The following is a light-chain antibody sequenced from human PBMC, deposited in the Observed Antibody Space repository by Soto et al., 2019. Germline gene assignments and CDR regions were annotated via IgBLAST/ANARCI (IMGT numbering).Light chain of an antibody. CDR2: GAS. Sequence: EIVLTQSPGTLSLSPGERATLSCRASQSVSSSYLAWYQQKPGQAPRLLIYGASSRATGIPDRFSGSGSGTDFTLTISRLEPEDCAVYDCQQYGSSPGTVGQGTKVDIK. CDR3: QQYGSSPGT. CDR1: QSVSSSY. V-gene: IGKV3-20*01. J-gene: IGKJ1*01.